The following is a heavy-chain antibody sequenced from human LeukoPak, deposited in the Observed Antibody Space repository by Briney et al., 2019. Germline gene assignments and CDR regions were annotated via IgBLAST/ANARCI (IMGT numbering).Heavy chain of an antibody. J-gene: IGHJ6*02. CDR2: INPNSGGT. CDR1: GYTFTGYY. D-gene: IGHD4-17*01. CDR3: ARMTTVTTYYYYGMDV. Sequence: ASVKVSCKASGYTFTGYYMHWVRQAPGQGLEWMGWINPNSGGTNYAQKFQGRVTMTRDTSISTAYMELSRLRSDDTAVYYCARMTTVTTYYYYGMDVWGQGTTVTVSS. V-gene: IGHV1-2*02.